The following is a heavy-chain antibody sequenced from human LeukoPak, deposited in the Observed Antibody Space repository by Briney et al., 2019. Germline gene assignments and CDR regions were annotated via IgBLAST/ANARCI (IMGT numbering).Heavy chain of an antibody. CDR1: GFTFSSYG. CDR2: IYYSGST. Sequence: PGGSLRLSCAASGFTFSSYGMSWIRQPPGKGLEWIGYIYYSGSTNYNPSLKSRVTISVDTSKNQFSLKLSSVTAADTAVYYCAGSSVVAATYRVPYYYYYYMDVWGKGTTVTVSS. CDR3: AGSSVVAATYRVPYYYYYYMDV. V-gene: IGHV4-59*01. J-gene: IGHJ6*03. D-gene: IGHD2-15*01.